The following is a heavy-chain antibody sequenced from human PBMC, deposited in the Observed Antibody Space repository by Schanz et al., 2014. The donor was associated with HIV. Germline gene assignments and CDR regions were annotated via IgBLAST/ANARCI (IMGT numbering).Heavy chain of an antibody. D-gene: IGHD1-26*01. V-gene: IGHV1-8*01. J-gene: IGHJ6*02. Sequence: QVQLVQSGAEVKKPGASVKVSCKASGYTFTTNDINWVRQATGQGLEWMGWMNPNSGNTGYAQKFQGRVTLTRNTSISTAYMELSSLTSEDTAVYYCARGPKWEGLMDVWGQGTTVIVSS. CDR2: MNPNSGNT. CDR3: ARGPKWEGLMDV. CDR1: GYTFTTND.